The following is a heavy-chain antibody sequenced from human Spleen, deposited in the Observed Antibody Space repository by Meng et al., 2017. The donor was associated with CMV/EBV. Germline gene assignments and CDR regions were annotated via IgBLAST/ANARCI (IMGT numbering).Heavy chain of an antibody. CDR3: ARDGQQQLAYYFDY. J-gene: IGHJ4*02. V-gene: IGHV4-34*01. D-gene: IGHD6-13*01. CDR2: INHSGST. CDR1: GGSFSGYY. Sequence: AVYGGSFSGYYWSRSRQPPGKGLEWIGEINHSGSTNYNPSLKSRVTISVDTSKNQFSLKLSSVTAADTAVYYCARDGQQQLAYYFDYWGQGTLVTVSS.